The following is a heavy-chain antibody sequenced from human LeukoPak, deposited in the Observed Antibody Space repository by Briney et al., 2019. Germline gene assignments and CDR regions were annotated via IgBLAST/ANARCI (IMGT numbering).Heavy chain of an antibody. CDR2: IYPGDSDT. V-gene: IGHV5-51*01. D-gene: IGHD6-19*01. J-gene: IGHJ4*02. CDR3: ARPVAGPYYFDY. CDR1: GYSFTSYW. Sequence: GESLKISCKGSGYSFTSYWIGRVRQMPGKGLGWMGLIYPGDSDTRYSPSFQGQVTISVDRSISPAYPEWSSLKASDTAMYYCARPVAGPYYFDYWGQGTLVTVSS.